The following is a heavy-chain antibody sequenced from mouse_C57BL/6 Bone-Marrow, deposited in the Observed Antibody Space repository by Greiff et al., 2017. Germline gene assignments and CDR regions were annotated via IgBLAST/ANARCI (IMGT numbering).Heavy chain of an antibody. D-gene: IGHD1-1*01. V-gene: IGHV6-3*01. CDR2: IRLKSDNYAT. CDR1: GFTFSNYW. Sequence: EVHLVESGGGLVQPGGSMKLSCVASGFTFSNYWMNWVRQSPEKGLEWVAQIRLKSDNYATHYAESVKGRFTISRDDSKSSVYLQMNNLRAEDTGIYYCTAITTVVGGDYWGQGTTLTVSS. CDR3: TAITTVVGGDY. J-gene: IGHJ2*01.